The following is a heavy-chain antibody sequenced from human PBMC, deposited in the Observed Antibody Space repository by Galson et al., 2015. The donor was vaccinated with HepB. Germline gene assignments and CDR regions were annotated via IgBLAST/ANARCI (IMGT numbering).Heavy chain of an antibody. D-gene: IGHD3-22*01. J-gene: IGHJ4*02. CDR3: ARGNYDSSGYIDY. Sequence: SLRLSCAASGFTFSSYDMDWVRQPLGKGLEWVSYISSSSTAIYNADSVKGRFTISRDNAKNSLYLQMNSLRDEDTAVCYCARGNYDSSGYIDYWGQGTLVTVSS. CDR1: GFTFSSYD. CDR2: ISSSSTAI. V-gene: IGHV3-48*02.